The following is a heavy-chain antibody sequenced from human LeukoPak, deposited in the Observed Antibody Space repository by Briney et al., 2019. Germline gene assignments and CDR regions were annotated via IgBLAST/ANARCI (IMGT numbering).Heavy chain of an antibody. CDR1: GYTFTGYY. V-gene: IGHV1-18*04. CDR3: ARGARYYDFWSGYPVDV. Sequence: ASVKVSCKASGYTFTGYYMHWVRQAPGQGLEWMGWISAYNGNTNYAQKLQGRVTMTTDTSTSTAYMELRSLRSDDTAVYYCARGARYYDFWSGYPVDVWGKGTTVTVSS. D-gene: IGHD3-3*01. J-gene: IGHJ6*04. CDR2: ISAYNGNT.